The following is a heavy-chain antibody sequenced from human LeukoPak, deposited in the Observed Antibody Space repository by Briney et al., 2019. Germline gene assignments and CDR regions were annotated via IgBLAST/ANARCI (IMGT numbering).Heavy chain of an antibody. CDR1: GYTFTDYY. CDR3: ARKYSSGWYDFDY. J-gene: IGHJ4*02. D-gene: IGHD6-19*01. Sequence: ASVKVSCKASGYTFTDYYMHWVRQAPGQGLEWMGWINPNSGGTNYAQKFQGRVTMTRDTSISTAYMELSRLRSDDTAVYYCARKYSSGWYDFDYWGQGTLVTVSS. CDR2: INPNSGGT. V-gene: IGHV1-2*02.